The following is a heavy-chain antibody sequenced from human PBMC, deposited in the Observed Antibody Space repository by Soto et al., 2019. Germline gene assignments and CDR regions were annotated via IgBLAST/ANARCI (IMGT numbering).Heavy chain of an antibody. V-gene: IGHV4-61*01. CDR1: GDYVSSGNYY. CDR2: IYYGGTT. J-gene: IGHJ5*02. Sequence: QVQLQESGPGLVKPSETLSLTCNVSGDYVSSGNYYWTWIRQPPGKGTAWLGYIYYGGTTNYNRSIKSRVTISLDTSTNQFSLKLSSVTATDTGVYYCARIPVDTYMIYWSDTWGQGTLVTVSS. CDR3: ARIPVDTYMIYWSDT. D-gene: IGHD5-18*01.